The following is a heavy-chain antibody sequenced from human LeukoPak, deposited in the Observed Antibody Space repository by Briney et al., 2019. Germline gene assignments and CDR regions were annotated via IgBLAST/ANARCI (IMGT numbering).Heavy chain of an antibody. J-gene: IGHJ4*02. CDR2: IYTSGST. Sequence: PSETLSLTCSVSGGSIGSYYWSWIRQPAGKGLEWIGRIYTSGSTNYNPSLKSRVTMSVDTSKNQFSLKLSSVTAADTAVYYCARSGAYYSGMHHFDYWGQGTLVTVSS. D-gene: IGHD3-22*01. CDR3: ARSGAYYSGMHHFDY. V-gene: IGHV4-4*07. CDR1: GGSIGSYY.